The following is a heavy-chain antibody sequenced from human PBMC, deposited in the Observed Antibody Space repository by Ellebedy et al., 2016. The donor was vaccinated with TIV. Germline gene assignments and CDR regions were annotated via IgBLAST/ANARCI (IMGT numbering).Heavy chain of an antibody. CDR3: AKDIDSGSYYLDASDV. CDR1: GFTFSTYG. D-gene: IGHD1-26*01. J-gene: IGHJ3*01. V-gene: IGHV3-30*18. Sequence: PGGSLRLSCEASGFTFSTYGMHWVRQAPGEGLEWVAFISTEGSTRYNTDSVKGRFTISRDNSKNTLYLQMDSLRAEDTAVYYCAKDIDSGSYYLDASDVWGQGTKVTVSS. CDR2: ISTEGSTR.